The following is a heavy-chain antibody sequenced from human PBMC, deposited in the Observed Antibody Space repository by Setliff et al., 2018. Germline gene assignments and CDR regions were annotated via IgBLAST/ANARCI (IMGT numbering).Heavy chain of an antibody. Sequence: SVKVSCKASGGTFSSYAISWVRQAPGQGFEWMGGIIPIFGTANYAQKFQGRVTITADESTSTAYMELSSLRSEDTAVYYCARGYRGYYNFWSGSQGANWFDPWGQGTLVTVSS. J-gene: IGHJ5*02. D-gene: IGHD3-3*01. CDR2: IIPIFGTA. CDR3: ARGYRGYYNFWSGSQGANWFDP. CDR1: GGTFSSYA. V-gene: IGHV1-69*13.